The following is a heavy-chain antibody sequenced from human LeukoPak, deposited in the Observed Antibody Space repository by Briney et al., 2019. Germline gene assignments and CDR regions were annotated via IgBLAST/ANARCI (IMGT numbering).Heavy chain of an antibody. D-gene: IGHD3-22*01. CDR3: ARVVTDSSGYYFGYFDY. V-gene: IGHV3-21*01. J-gene: IGHJ4*02. CDR2: ISSSSSYI. Sequence: GGSLRLSCAASGFTFSSYSMNWVRQAPGKGLEWVSSISSSSSYIYYADSVKGRFTISRDNAKNSLYLQMNSLRAEDTAVYYCARVVTDSSGYYFGYFDYWGQGTLVTVSS. CDR1: GFTFSSYS.